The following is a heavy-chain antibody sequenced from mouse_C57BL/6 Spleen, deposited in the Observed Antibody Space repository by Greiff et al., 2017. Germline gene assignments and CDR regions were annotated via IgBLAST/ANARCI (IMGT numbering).Heavy chain of an antibody. J-gene: IGHJ2*01. CDR2: IHPNSGST. D-gene: IGHD1-2*01. Sequence: QVQLQQPGAELVKPGASVKLSCKASGYTFTSYWMHWVKQRPGQGLEWIGMIHPNSGSTNYNEKFKSKATLTVDKSSSTAYMQLSSLTSEDSAVXYCARSGYYGLGYFDYWGQGTTLTVSS. CDR3: ARSGYYGLGYFDY. V-gene: IGHV1-64*01. CDR1: GYTFTSYW.